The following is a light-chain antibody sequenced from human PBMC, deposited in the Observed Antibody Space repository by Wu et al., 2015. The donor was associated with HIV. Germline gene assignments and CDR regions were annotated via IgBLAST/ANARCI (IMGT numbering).Light chain of an antibody. CDR2: AAS. Sequence: EIVMTQSPATLSVSPGERATLSCRASQSVSSNLAWYQQKPGQAPRLLIYAASARATGIPARFSGSGSGTKFTLSISSMQSEDFAVYYCQQYNNWPPLTFGGGPRWRS. V-gene: IGKV3-15*01. CDR1: QSVSSN. J-gene: IGKJ4*01. CDR3: QQYNNWPPLT.